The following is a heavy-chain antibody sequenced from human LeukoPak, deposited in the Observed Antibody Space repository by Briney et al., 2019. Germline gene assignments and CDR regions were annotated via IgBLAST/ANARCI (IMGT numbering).Heavy chain of an antibody. V-gene: IGHV4-34*01. CDR1: GGSFSGYY. J-gene: IGHJ6*02. CDR3: ARGPTTVVTPGPPYYYYYYGMDV. CDR2: INHSGST. D-gene: IGHD4-17*01. Sequence: KASETLSLTCAVYGGSFSGYYWSWIRQPPGKGLEWIGEINHSGSTNYNPSLKSRVTISVDTSKNQFSLKLSSVTAADTAVYYCARGPTTVVTPGPPYYYYYYGMDVWGQGTTVTVSS.